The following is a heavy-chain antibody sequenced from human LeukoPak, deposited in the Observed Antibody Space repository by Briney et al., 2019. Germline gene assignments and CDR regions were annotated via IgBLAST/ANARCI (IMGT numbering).Heavy chain of an antibody. CDR1: GFTFSDYY. D-gene: IGHD5-24*01. Sequence: GGSLRLSCAASGFTFSDYYMSWIRQAPGKGLEWVSYISSSGSTIYYADPVKGRFTISRDNAKNSLYLQMNSLRAEDTAVYYCARGGRRWLQLLGFVGDGLFDYWGQGTPVTVSS. V-gene: IGHV3-11*01. CDR3: ARGGRRWLQLLGFVGDGLFDY. CDR2: ISSSGSTI. J-gene: IGHJ4*02.